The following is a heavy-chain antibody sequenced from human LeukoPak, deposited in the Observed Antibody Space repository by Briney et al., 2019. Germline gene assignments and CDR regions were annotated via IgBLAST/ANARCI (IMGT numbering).Heavy chain of an antibody. J-gene: IGHJ4*02. CDR1: AFTFHTYG. V-gene: IGHV3-21*06. Sequence: GRSRRLSCAASAFTFHTYGMNWVSHAPGKVREWLSYIGPGPSHTYYADSVRGRFVISRDDAKSSLYLQMSSLRAEDTAVYYCARDYVTMAPVCGGLGTLVTVSS. CDR3: ARDYVTMAPVC. D-gene: IGHD3-10*01. CDR2: IGPGPSHT.